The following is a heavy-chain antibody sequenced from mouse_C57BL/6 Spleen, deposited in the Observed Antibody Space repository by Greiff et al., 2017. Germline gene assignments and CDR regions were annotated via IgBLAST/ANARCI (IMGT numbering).Heavy chain of an antibody. CDR1: GYTFTSYW. J-gene: IGHJ2*01. D-gene: IGHD2-5*01. CDR3: AREGYSNYPYFDY. Sequence: QVQLKQPGAELVKPGASVKLSCKASGYTFTSYWMHWVKQRPGQGLEWIGMIHPNSGSTNYNEKFKSKATLTVDKSSSTAYMQLSSLTSEDSAVYYCAREGYSNYPYFDYWGQGTTLTVSS. V-gene: IGHV1-64*01. CDR2: IHPNSGST.